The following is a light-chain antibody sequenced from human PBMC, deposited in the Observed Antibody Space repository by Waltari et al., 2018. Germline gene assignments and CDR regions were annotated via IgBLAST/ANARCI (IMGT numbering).Light chain of an antibody. Sequence: DIVMTQSPDSLAVSLGERVPINCRSSQNLLYNSDNKNYLAWFHQKPGQPPKLLIYWASTRESGVPDRFSGSGSGTEFTLTISSLQAADVAVYYCQQCYSTPYTFGQGTKLEIK. CDR2: WAS. CDR1: QNLLYNSDNKNY. J-gene: IGKJ2*01. CDR3: QQCYSTPYT. V-gene: IGKV4-1*01.